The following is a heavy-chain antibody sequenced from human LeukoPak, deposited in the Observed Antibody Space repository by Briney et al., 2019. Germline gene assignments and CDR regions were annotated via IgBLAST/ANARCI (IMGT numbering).Heavy chain of an antibody. CDR1: GFTFSTYN. J-gene: IGHJ4*02. V-gene: IGHV3-21*01. D-gene: IGHD1-26*01. CDR3: ARDLLGWELHYFDY. CDR2: ISGSSSYI. Sequence: PGGSLRLSCAASGFTFSTYNMNWVRQAPGKGLEWVSAISGSSSYIYYADSVKGRFSISRDNAKNSLYLQMNSLRAEDTAVYYCARDLLGWELHYFDYWGQGTLVTVSS.